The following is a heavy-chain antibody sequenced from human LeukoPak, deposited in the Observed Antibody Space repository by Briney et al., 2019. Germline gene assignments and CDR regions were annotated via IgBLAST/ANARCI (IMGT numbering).Heavy chain of an antibody. CDR1: GFTFSSYA. CDR2: ISGSGGST. Sequence: PGGSPRLSCAASGFTFSSYAMSWVRQAPGKGLEWVSAISGSGGSTYYADFVKGRLTISRDNSKNTLYLQMNSLRAEDTAVYYCAKDKSIFGVGLNWFDPWGQGTLVTVSS. CDR3: AKDKSIFGVGLNWFDP. V-gene: IGHV3-23*01. D-gene: IGHD3-3*01. J-gene: IGHJ5*02.